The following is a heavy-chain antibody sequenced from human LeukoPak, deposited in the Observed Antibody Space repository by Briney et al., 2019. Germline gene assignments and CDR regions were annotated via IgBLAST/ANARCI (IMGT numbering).Heavy chain of an antibody. V-gene: IGHV3-30-3*01. CDR3: AREYYYDSSGYYPL. D-gene: IGHD3-22*01. CDR2: ISYDGSNK. Sequence: PGGSLRLSCAASGFTFSSYWMHWVRQAPGKGLEWVAVISYDGSNKYYADSVKGRFTISRDNSKNTLYLQMNSLRAEDTAVYYCAREYYYDSSGYYPLWGQGTMVTVSS. CDR1: GFTFSSYW. J-gene: IGHJ3*01.